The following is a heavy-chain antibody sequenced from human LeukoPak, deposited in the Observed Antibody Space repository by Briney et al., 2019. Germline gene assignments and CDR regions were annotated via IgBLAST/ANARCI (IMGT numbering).Heavy chain of an antibody. D-gene: IGHD3-16*01. Sequence: GGSLGLSCAASGFTFSSYWMSWVRQAPGKGLEWVANMNRDGSEKNYVDSIKGRFTISRDNAANSLYLQMNSLRVEDTAVYYCARDGGIIRFGGQDVWGQGTTVIVS. CDR3: ARDGGIIRFGGQDV. V-gene: IGHV3-7*01. J-gene: IGHJ6*02. CDR1: GFTFSSYW. CDR2: MNRDGSEK.